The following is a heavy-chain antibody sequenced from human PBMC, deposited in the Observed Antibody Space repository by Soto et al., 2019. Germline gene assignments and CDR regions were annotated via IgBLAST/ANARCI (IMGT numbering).Heavy chain of an antibody. CDR2: IYYSGST. J-gene: IGHJ4*02. V-gene: IGHV4-30-4*01. CDR3: ARETLYSSGPRLDY. CDR1: GGSISSGDYY. Sequence: SETLSLTCTVSGGSISSGDYYWSWIRQPPGKGLEWIGYIYYSGSTYYNPSLKSRVTLSVDTSKNQFSLKLSSVTAADTAVYYCARETLYSSGPRLDYWGQGTLVTVSS. D-gene: IGHD6-19*01.